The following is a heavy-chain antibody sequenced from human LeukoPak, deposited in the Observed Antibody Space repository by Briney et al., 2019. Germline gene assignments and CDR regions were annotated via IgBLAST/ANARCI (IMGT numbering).Heavy chain of an antibody. CDR2: IYYSGST. Sequence: SETLSLTCTVSGGSISSYYWSWIRQPPGKGLEWIGYIYYSGSTNYNPSLKSRVTISVDTSKNQFSLKLSSVTAADTAAYYCARHGGRDSGGFDYWGQGTLVTVSS. J-gene: IGHJ4*02. V-gene: IGHV4-59*08. D-gene: IGHD5-24*01. CDR3: ARHGGRDSGGFDY. CDR1: GGSISSYY.